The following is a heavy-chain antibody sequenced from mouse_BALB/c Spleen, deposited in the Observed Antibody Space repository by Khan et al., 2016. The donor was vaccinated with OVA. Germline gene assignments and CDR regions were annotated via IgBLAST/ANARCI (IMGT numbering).Heavy chain of an antibody. J-gene: IGHJ3*01. V-gene: IGHV3-6*02. CDR2: ITSGGSF. CDR1: GYSITSGYL. D-gene: IGHD2-1*01. CDR3: EKGGRWVKN. Sequence: EVKLEESGPGLVKLSQSLSLTCSVTGYSITSGYLWNWIRHFPGNKLEWLAYITSGGSFNYNPSLKNRIAITRYTSNNPFFLKLNSVTPADTATYYCEKGGRWVKNWGQGTLVTVSA.